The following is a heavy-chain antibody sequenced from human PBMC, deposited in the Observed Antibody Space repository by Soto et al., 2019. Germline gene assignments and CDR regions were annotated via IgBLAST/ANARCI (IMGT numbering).Heavy chain of an antibody. J-gene: IGHJ4*02. CDR1: GGSINTYY. D-gene: IGHD3-10*01. CDR3: AREHHMVNDFEF. CDR2: IYSIGAT. V-gene: IGHV4-4*07. Sequence: HVQLQESGPGLVKPSETLSLSCIVSGGSINTYYWNWIRQPAGKGLEWIGRIYSIGATNYNPSLKTRVTMSVDTSENHFSLTPSSVTPSDTDVYYCAREHHMVNDFEFWGQANLLSVPS.